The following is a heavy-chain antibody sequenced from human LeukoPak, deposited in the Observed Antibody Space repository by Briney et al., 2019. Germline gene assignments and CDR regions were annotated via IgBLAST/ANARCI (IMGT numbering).Heavy chain of an antibody. CDR1: GYTFTDYY. D-gene: IGHD2-2*01. J-gene: IGHJ4*02. CDR2: INPNSAGT. CDR3: ARRYCSSTSCYYFDY. V-gene: IGHV1-2*02. Sequence: ASVKVSCKASGYTFTDYYMHWVRQAPGQGLEWMGWINPNSAGTNYAQNFQGRVTMTRDTSINTAYMELTRLRSGDTAVYYCARRYCSSTSCYYFDYWGQGTLVTVSS.